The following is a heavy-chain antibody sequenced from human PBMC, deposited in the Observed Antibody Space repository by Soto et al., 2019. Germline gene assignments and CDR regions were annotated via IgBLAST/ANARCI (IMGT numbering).Heavy chain of an antibody. Sequence: SETLSLTCTVSGSSISSYYWSWIRQPPGKGLEWVGYIYYSGSTNYSPSLKSRVTISVDTSKNQFSLKLSSVTAADTAVYYCARDKMVRGAKSSGMDVWGQGTTVTVSS. D-gene: IGHD3-10*01. CDR2: IYYSGST. V-gene: IGHV4-59*01. CDR3: ARDKMVRGAKSSGMDV. CDR1: GSSISSYY. J-gene: IGHJ6*02.